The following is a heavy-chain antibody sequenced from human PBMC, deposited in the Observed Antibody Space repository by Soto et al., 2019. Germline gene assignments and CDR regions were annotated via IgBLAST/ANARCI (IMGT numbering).Heavy chain of an antibody. D-gene: IGHD1-26*01. CDR3: ARAKWELLNYYFDY. Sequence: PSETLSLTCAVSGYSISSGHYWGWIRQPPGKGLEWIGSIYHSGSTYYNPSLKSRVTISVDTSKNQFSLKLSSVTAADTAVYYCARAKWELLNYYFDYWGQGTLVTVSS. V-gene: IGHV4-38-2*01. CDR2: IYHSGST. J-gene: IGHJ4*02. CDR1: GYSISSGHY.